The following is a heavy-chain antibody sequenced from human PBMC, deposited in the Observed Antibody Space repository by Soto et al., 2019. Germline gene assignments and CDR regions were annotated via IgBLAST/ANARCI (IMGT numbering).Heavy chain of an antibody. CDR3: AKYCVSISCYARYFDA. J-gene: IGHJ4*02. D-gene: IGHD2-2*01. CDR2: ISYRGGST. V-gene: IGHV3-23*01. CDR1: GFTFDSHE. Sequence: EVHLLESGGALVQPGGSLRLSCVASGFTFDSHEMSWVRQAPGKGLEWVSTISYRGGSTYYADSVKGRFTVSRDNSKNTVYLQMSSLRADDTALYYCAKYCVSISCYARYFDAWGQGTLVTVSS.